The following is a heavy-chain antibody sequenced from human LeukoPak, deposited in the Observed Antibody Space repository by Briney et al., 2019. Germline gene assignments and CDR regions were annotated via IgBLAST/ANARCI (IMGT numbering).Heavy chain of an antibody. CDR3: ARNYYDSTGYLPGLFDY. D-gene: IGHD3-22*01. V-gene: IGHV4-61*01. CDR2: IYYSGST. CDR1: GASVSSVFYY. Sequence: SETLSLTCTVSGASVSSVFYYWSWVRQPPGRGLEWIGYIYYSGSTNYNPSLKSRVTILVDTSKNQFSLRLSSVTAADTAVYYCARNYYDSTGYLPGLFDYWGQGTLVTVS. J-gene: IGHJ4*02.